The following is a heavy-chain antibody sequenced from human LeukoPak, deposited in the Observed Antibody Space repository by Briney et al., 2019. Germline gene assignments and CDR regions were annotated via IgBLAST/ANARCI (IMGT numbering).Heavy chain of an antibody. Sequence: PSETLSLTCTVSGGSISSYYWSWIRQPPGKGLEWIGYIYYSGNSNYNPSLKSRVTILVDTSKNQFSLKLSSVTAADTAVYYCARHERDASLDHALDIWGQGTMVTVSS. D-gene: IGHD5-24*01. CDR2: IYYSGNS. V-gene: IGHV4-59*08. CDR1: GGSISSYY. CDR3: ARHERDASLDHALDI. J-gene: IGHJ3*02.